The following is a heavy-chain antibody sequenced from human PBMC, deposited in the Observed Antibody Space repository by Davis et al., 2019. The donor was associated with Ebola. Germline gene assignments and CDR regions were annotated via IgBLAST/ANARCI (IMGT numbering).Heavy chain of an antibody. CDR3: ASALSSSPFYS. D-gene: IGHD6-13*01. J-gene: IGHJ4*02. V-gene: IGHV1-2*06. CDR1: GYTFTGYY. CDR2: INPGSGGT. Sequence: AASVKVSCKASGYTFTGYYMHWVRQAPGQGLEWMGRINPGSGGTNYAQNFQGRLTMTRDTSTSTVYMEMIGLRSEDTAVYFCASALSSSPFYSWGQGTLVTVSS.